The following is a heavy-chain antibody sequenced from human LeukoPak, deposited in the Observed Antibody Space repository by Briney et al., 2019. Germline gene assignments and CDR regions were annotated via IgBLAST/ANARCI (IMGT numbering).Heavy chain of an antibody. CDR2: MSYSGST. V-gene: IGHV4-59*11. Sequence: PSETLSLTCNVSGDSISSHHWTWIRQPPGKGLEWIGSMSYSGSTNYNPSLNSRVTISLDKSKNHFYLKMTSVTAADAAKYYCATSPLWTGMTGPFDYWGQGTLVTVSS. D-gene: IGHD1-1*01. CDR1: GDSISSHH. CDR3: ATSPLWTGMTGPFDY. J-gene: IGHJ4*02.